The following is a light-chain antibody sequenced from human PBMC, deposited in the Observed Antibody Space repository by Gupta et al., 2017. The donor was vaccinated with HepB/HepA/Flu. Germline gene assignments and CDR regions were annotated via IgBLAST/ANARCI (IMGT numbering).Light chain of an antibody. Sequence: DIVMTQSPLPLPFPPGEPASISCRSSQSLLHSNGYNYLDWYLQKPGQSPQLLIYLGSNRASGVPDRFSGSGSGTDFTLKISRVEAEDVGVYYCMQALQTPLTFGGGTKVEIK. CDR2: LGS. CDR3: MQALQTPLT. J-gene: IGKJ4*01. V-gene: IGKV2-28*01. CDR1: QSLLHSNGYNY.